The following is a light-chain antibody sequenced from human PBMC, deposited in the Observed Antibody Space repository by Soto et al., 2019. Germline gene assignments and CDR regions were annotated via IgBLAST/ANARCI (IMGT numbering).Light chain of an antibody. V-gene: IGLV2-14*01. CDR1: SSDVGGSDY. Sequence: QSALTQPASGSGSPGQSITISCTGTSSDVGGSDYVSWYQQEPGKAPKLIIFGVTNRPSGVSNRFSGSKSGNTASLTISGLQAEDEADYYCSSSTTSITSHVTFGGGTKLTVL. J-gene: IGLJ2*01. CDR2: GVT. CDR3: SSSTTSITSHVT.